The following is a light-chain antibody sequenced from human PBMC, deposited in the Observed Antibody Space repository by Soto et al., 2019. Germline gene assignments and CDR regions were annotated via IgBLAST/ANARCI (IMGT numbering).Light chain of an antibody. V-gene: IGKV4-1*01. CDR1: QSVLYSSNNKNY. Sequence: DIVMTQSPDSLAVSLGERATINCKSSQSVLYSSNNKNYLAWYQQKPGQPPKLLIYWASTRESGVPDRFSGSGSVTDYTIAISSLQAEDVAVYYCQQYYSTPWTCGQGTKVEIK. CDR2: WAS. CDR3: QQYYSTPWT. J-gene: IGKJ1*01.